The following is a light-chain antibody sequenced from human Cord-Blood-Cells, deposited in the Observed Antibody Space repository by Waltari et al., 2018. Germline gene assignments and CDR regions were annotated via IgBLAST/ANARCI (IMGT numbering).Light chain of an antibody. V-gene: IGLV2-23*01. J-gene: IGLJ3*02. CDR2: EGS. CDR3: CSYAGSSTWV. Sequence: QSALTQPASVYGSHGQSITISCTGTSSDVGSDNLFSWSQHHPGKAPKLMIYEGSKGPSGVSNRFSGSKSGNTASLTISGLQAEDESDYYCCSYAGSSTWVFGGGTKLTVL. CDR1: SSDVGSDNL.